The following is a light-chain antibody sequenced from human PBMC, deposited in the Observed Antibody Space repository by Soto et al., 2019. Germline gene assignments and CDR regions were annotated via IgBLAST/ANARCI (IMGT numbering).Light chain of an antibody. CDR3: QQTYSHPWT. Sequence: DIQMTQSPSSLSASVGDRVTITCRASQSIGSNLNWYQHRSGGAPKLLIYASSSLRTGVPSRFSGRGSGTEFTLTISSLQPEDFATYYCQQTYSHPWTFGQGT. CDR2: ASS. CDR1: QSIGSN. V-gene: IGKV1-39*01. J-gene: IGKJ1*01.